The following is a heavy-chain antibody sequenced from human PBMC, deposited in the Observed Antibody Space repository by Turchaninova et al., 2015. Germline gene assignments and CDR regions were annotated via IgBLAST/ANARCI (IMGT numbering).Heavy chain of an antibody. J-gene: IGHJ4*02. V-gene: IGHV4-31*03. CDR3: ARVLVNSYGYDY. CDR2: TYYSGTT. D-gene: IGHD5-18*01. CDR1: GGSISSGAYY. Sequence: QVQLQESGPGLVQPSQTLSLTCTVSGGSISSGAYYWIWIRQHPGKDLEFIGYTYYSGTTYYKPSPKSRVTLSGDTSNHQLSLRLSSVTAADTAVYYCARVLVNSYGYDYWGQGTLVTVSS.